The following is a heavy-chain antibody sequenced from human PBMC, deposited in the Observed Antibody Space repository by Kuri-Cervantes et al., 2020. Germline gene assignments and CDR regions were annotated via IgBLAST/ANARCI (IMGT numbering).Heavy chain of an antibody. CDR2: IYSGGST. CDR1: GFTVSSNY. J-gene: IGHJ4*02. Sequence: GGSLRLSCAASGFTVSSNYMSWVRQAPGKGLEWVSVIYSGGSTYYADSVKGRFTISRDNSKNTLYLQMNSLRAEDMAVYYCARDKDSSGWLDYWGQGTLVTVSS. V-gene: IGHV3-53*01. D-gene: IGHD6-19*01. CDR3: ARDKDSSGWLDY.